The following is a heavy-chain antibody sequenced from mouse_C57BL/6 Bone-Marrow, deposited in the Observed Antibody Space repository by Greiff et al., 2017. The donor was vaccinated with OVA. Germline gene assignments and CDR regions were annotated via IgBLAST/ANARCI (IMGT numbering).Heavy chain of an antibody. CDR1: GFNIKDDY. CDR3: TTGGHYAMDY. CDR2: IDPENGDT. J-gene: IGHJ4*01. V-gene: IGHV14-4*01. Sequence: VQLKESGAELVRPGASVKLSCTASGFNIKDDYMHWVKQRPEQGLEWIGWIDPENGDTEYASKVQGKATITADTSSNTAYLQLSSLTSEDTAVYYCTTGGHYAMDYWGQGTSVTVSS.